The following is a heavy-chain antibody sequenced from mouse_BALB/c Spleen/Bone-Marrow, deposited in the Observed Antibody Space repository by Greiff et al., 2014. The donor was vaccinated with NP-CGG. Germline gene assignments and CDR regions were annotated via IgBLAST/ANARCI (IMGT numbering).Heavy chain of an antibody. V-gene: IGHV1S81*02. J-gene: IGHJ1*01. Sequence: QVQLKESGAEPVKPGASVKLSCKASGYTFTSYYMYWVRQRPGQGLEWIGEINPINGGTNFSEKFKSRATLTVDKSSSTAFMQLSTLTSEDSAVYYCTRSNYGYWYFDVWGAGTTVTVSS. CDR2: INPINGGT. CDR1: GYTFTSYY. CDR3: TRSNYGYWYFDV. D-gene: IGHD1-1*01.